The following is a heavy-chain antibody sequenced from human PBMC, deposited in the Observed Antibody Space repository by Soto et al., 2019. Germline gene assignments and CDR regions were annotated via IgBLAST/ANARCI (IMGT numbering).Heavy chain of an antibody. D-gene: IGHD6-13*01. CDR1: GGSISSYY. J-gene: IGHJ5*02. Sequence: SETLSLTCTVSGGSISSYYWSWIRQPPGKGLEWIGYIYYSGSTNYNPSLKSRVTISVDTSKNQFSLKLSSVTAADTAVYYCARQGRYGSRSWYRVLFDPWGQGTLVTVSS. CDR3: ARQGRYGSRSWYRVLFDP. CDR2: IYYSGST. V-gene: IGHV4-59*08.